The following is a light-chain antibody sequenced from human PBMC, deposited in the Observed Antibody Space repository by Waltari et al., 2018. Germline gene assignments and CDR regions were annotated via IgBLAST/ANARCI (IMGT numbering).Light chain of an antibody. J-gene: IGKJ4*01. CDR1: QSVGSSY. CDR2: GTS. Sequence: EIVLTQSPGTLSLSPGERAALSCTTSQSVGSSYLGWDQHKPGQAPRLLIYGTSTRATGIPDRFSGSGSGTDFTLTISRLEPEDFAVYYCQQYGSTPRPFGGGTKVEIK. CDR3: QQYGSTPRP. V-gene: IGKV3-20*01.